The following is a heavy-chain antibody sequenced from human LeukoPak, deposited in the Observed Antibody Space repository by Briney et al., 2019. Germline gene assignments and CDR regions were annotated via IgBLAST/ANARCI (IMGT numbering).Heavy chain of an antibody. D-gene: IGHD4-17*01. V-gene: IGHV7-4-1*02. CDR3: AREAPGRGDYGLTFDY. CDR2: INTNTGNP. J-gene: IGHJ4*02. CDR1: GYTFTSYA. Sequence: ASVKVSCKASGYTFTSYAMNWVRQAPGQGLEWMGWINTNTGNPTYAQGFTGRFVFSLDTSVSTAYLQISSLKAEDTAVYYCAREAPGRGDYGLTFDYWGQGTLVTVSS.